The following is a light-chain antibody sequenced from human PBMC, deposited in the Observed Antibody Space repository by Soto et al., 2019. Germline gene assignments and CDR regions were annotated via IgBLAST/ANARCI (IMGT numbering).Light chain of an antibody. Sequence: DIPMTQSPSSLSASVGDRVTLTCRASQSIGYYLNWYQQKPGKAPKLLISTASSLHGGVPSRFSGSGSGAGFTLTISNLQPDDFATYYCQQSYSTGLTFGGGTKVEIK. CDR2: TAS. V-gene: IGKV1-39*01. CDR3: QQSYSTGLT. J-gene: IGKJ4*01. CDR1: QSIGYY.